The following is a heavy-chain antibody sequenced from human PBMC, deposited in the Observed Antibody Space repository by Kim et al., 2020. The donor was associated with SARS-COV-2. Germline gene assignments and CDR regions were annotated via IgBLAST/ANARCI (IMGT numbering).Heavy chain of an antibody. J-gene: IGHJ4*02. CDR2: INPSGGST. V-gene: IGHV1-46*01. CDR1: GYTFTSYY. D-gene: IGHD3-22*01. Sequence: ASVKVSCKASGYTFTSYYMHWVRQAPGQGLEWMGIINPSGGSTSYAQKFQGRVTMTRDTSTSTVYMELSSLRSEDTAVYYCAIEFGWDDSSGQPKSYFDYWGQGTLVTVSS. CDR3: AIEFGWDDSSGQPKSYFDY.